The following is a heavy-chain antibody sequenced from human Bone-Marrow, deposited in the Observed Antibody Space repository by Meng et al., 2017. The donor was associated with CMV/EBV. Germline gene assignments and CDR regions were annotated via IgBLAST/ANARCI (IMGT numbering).Heavy chain of an antibody. D-gene: IGHD3-10*01. J-gene: IGHJ3*02. CDR1: GFTFSSYA. Sequence: GESLKISCAASGFTFSSYAMHWVRQAPGKGLEWVAVISYDGSNKYYADSVKGRFTISRDNSKNTLYLQMNSLRAEGTAVYYCARARRFSFGEVFDAFDIWGQGKMVTVSS. V-gene: IGHV3-30-3*01. CDR3: ARARRFSFGEVFDAFDI. CDR2: ISYDGSNK.